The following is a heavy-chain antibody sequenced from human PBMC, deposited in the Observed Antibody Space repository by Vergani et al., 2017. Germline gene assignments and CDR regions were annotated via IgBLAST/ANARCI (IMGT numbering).Heavy chain of an antibody. CDR3: AKVGDYSLGNSQSFFDY. V-gene: IGHV3-23*01. J-gene: IGHJ4*02. CDR1: GFTFSSYA. Sequence: EVQLLESGGGLVQPGGSLRLSCAASGFTFSSYAMSWVRQAPGKGLEWVSVMSGSGGSTYYADSGKGRFTISRENSKNTLYLQMNSRRAEDTAGYYCAKVGDYSLGNSQSFFDYWGQGTLVTVSS. CDR2: MSGSGGST. D-gene: IGHD4-23*01.